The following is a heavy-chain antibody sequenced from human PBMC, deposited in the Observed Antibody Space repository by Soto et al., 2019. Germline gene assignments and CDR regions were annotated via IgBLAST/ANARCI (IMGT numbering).Heavy chain of an antibody. CDR2: LYNAGST. Sequence: SETLSLTCTVSGGSISRYYWSWIRQPPGKGLEWIGYLYNAGSTIYNPSLKSRVTISVDMSQNQFSLNLNYVTAADTAVYYCARDRTYYYDSSGSQSDYYYGMDVWGQGTTVTVSS. D-gene: IGHD3-22*01. CDR3: ARDRTYYYDSSGSQSDYYYGMDV. CDR1: GGSISRYY. V-gene: IGHV4-59*01. J-gene: IGHJ6*02.